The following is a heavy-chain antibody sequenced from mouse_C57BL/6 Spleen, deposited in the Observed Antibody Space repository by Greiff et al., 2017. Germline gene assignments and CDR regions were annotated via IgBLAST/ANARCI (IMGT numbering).Heavy chain of an antibody. V-gene: IGHV1-55*01. CDR2: IYPGSGST. CDR1: GYTFTSYW. Sequence: QVQLQQPGAELVKPGASVKMSCKASGYTFTSYWITWVKQRPGQGLEWIGDIYPGSGSTNYNEKFKSKATLTVDTSSSTAYMQISSQTSEDSAVYYGARAVYYDYDVGFAYWGQGTLVTVS. J-gene: IGHJ3*01. CDR3: ARAVYYDYDVGFAY. D-gene: IGHD2-4*01.